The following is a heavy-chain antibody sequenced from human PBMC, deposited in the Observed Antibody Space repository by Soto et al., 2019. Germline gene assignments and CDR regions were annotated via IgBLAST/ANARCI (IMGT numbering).Heavy chain of an antibody. V-gene: IGHV1-69*01. D-gene: IGHD2-21*02. J-gene: IGHJ6*02. CDR2: IIPIFGTA. Sequence: QVQLVQSGAEVKKPGSSVKVSCKASGGTFSSYAISWVRQAPGQGLEWMGGIIPIFGTANYAQKFQGRVTVTADESTSTAYMELSSLRPDDTAVYYCARVHIGALTSYCGGDCLYDYYGMDVWGPGTTVTVSS. CDR1: GGTFSSYA. CDR3: ARVHIGALTSYCGGDCLYDYYGMDV.